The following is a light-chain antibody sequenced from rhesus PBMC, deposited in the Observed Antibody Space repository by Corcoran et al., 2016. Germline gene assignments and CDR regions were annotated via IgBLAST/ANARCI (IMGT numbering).Light chain of an antibody. J-gene: IGKJ3*01. V-gene: IGKV1-74*01. Sequence: DIQMTQSPSSLSASLGDRVSITCRASKSVNNYLNWYQQQPGKAPQRLIFKAYSLESGVPSRFRGSGAGTDYNLNISNLQPEDLATYYCQHAYGTPFTFGPGTKLEIK. CDR2: KAY. CDR1: KSVNNY. CDR3: QHAYGTPFT.